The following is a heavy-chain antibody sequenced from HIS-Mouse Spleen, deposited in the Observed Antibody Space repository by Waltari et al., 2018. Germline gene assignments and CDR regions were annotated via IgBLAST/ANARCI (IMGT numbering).Heavy chain of an antibody. J-gene: IGHJ6*02. Sequence: FTISRDNSKNTLYLQMNSLRAEDTAVYYCAKGVIVGATTYYYYGMDVWGQGTTVTVSS. V-gene: IGHV3-23*01. CDR3: AKGVIVGATTYYYYGMDV. D-gene: IGHD1-26*01.